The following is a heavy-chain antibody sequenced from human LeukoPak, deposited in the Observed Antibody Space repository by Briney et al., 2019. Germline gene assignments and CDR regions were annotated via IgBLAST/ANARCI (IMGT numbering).Heavy chain of an antibody. CDR1: GGSITNYY. CDR3: ARDRESPGV. Sequence: PSETLSLTCTVSGGSITNYYWSWIRQPPGRGLEWIGYIYYTGTTKYNPSLKSRVTISADTSKNQFSLKLSSVTAADTAVYYCARDRESPGVWGQGTLVTVSS. J-gene: IGHJ4*02. V-gene: IGHV4-59*01. CDR2: IYYTGTT.